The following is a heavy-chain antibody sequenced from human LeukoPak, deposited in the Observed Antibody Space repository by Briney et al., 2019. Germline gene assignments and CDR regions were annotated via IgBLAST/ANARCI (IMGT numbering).Heavy chain of an antibody. D-gene: IGHD6-19*01. V-gene: IGHV4-39*01. CDR3: ARRIAVAGHYFDY. CDR1: GVAINSVTYS. Sequence: SETLSLTCTVSGVAINSVTYSWAWIRQPPGKGLEWIGYISYSETTTYNPSLKSRVAVSIDTSKNQFSLKLSSVTAADTAVYYCARRIAVAGHYFDYWGQGTLVTVSS. CDR2: ISYSETT. J-gene: IGHJ4*02.